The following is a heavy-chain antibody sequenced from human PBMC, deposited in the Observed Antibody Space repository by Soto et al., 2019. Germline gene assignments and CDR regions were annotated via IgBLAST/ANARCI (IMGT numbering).Heavy chain of an antibody. CDR3: AREVPTPYYFDY. Sequence: SETLSLTCTVSGGSISSGGGYYWNWIRQHPGKGLEWIGYIYYSGSTYYNPSLKSRLTISLDTSKNQFSLKLSSVTAADTAVYYCAREVPTPYYFDYWGQGTLVTVSS. J-gene: IGHJ4*02. V-gene: IGHV4-31*03. CDR1: GGSISSGGGYY. CDR2: IYYSGST.